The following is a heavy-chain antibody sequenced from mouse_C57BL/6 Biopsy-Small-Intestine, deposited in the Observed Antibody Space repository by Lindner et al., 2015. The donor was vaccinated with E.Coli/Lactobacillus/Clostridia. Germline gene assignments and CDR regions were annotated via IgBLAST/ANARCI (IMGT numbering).Heavy chain of an antibody. CDR1: DYAFSSSW. J-gene: IGHJ1*03. V-gene: IGHV1-82*01. CDR2: IYPGDGDT. Sequence: VQLQESGPELVKPGASVKISCKASDYAFSSSWMTWVKQRPGKGLERIGRIYPGDGDTHYNGKFKGKAALTADKSSSTAYMQLSSLTSEDSAVYFCARAYYSNWFFDVWGTGTTVTVSS. CDR3: ARAYYSNWFFDV. D-gene: IGHD2-5*01.